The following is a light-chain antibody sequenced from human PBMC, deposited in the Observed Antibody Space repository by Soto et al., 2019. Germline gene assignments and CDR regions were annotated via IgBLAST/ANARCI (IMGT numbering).Light chain of an antibody. CDR3: QQNYNLPPWT. V-gene: IGKV1-39*01. CDR1: QRISTY. CDR2: AAS. J-gene: IGKJ1*01. Sequence: DIQMTQSPSSLSASVGDRVTITCRASQRISTYLDWYQVKPGKAPQLLIYAASSLQSGVPSRFSGSGSGTDFTLTISSLQAEDFGTYYCQQNYNLPPWTFGQGTKVEIK.